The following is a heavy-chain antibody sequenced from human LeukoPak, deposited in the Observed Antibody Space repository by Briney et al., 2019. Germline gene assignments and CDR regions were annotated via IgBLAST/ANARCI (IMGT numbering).Heavy chain of an antibody. CDR1: GFPFRDYY. V-gene: IGHV3-11*01. Sequence: GGSLRLSCAASGFPFRDYYMTWIRQAPGKGLEWISYISRGGDNLYYADSVEGRFTISRDNAKNSLFLQMNSLRADDTAVYYCAREVVIFPDYYYYGMDVWGPETTVTVSS. J-gene: IGHJ6*02. CDR3: AREVVIFPDYYYYGMDV. D-gene: IGHD3-9*01. CDR2: ISRGGDNL.